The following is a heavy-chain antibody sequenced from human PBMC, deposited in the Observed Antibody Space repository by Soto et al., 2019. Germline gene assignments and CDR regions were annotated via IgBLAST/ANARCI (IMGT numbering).Heavy chain of an antibody. V-gene: IGHV5-51*01. CDR1: GYSFTSYW. CDR3: ARGGYFDSSNYLAY. Sequence: GESLKISCKGSGYSFTSYWIGWVRQMPGKGLEWMGIIYPGDSDTRYSPSFQGQVTISADKSISTAYLQLSSLRSEDTAVYYCARGGYFDSSNYLAYWGLGTLVTVSS. D-gene: IGHD3-22*01. J-gene: IGHJ4*02. CDR2: IYPGDSDT.